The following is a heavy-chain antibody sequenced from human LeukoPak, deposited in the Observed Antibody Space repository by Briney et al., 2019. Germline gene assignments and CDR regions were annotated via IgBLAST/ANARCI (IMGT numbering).Heavy chain of an antibody. CDR3: ARHSSYSSGWLPFFDR. CDR2: IYYSGTT. V-gene: IGHV4-59*08. Sequence: PSETLSLTCTVSGGSIGSYYWSWIRQPPGKGLEWIGYIYYSGTTNYSPSLKSRITMTADTSKNHFSLKLTSVTAADTAVYYCARHSSYSSGWLPFFDRWGQGILVTVSS. CDR1: GGSIGSYY. D-gene: IGHD6-19*01. J-gene: IGHJ4*02.